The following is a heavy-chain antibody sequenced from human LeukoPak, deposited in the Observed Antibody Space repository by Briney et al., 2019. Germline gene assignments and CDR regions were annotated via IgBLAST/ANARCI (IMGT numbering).Heavy chain of an antibody. Sequence: GRSLRLSCTASGFTFGDYAMSWVRQAPGKGLEWVGFIRSKAYGGTIEYAASVKGRFTISRDDSKSIAYLQMNSLKTEDTAVYYCTRGLWSIAARLASWFDPWGQGTLVTVSS. J-gene: IGHJ5*02. V-gene: IGHV3-49*04. CDR3: TRGLWSIAARLASWFDP. CDR1: GFTFGDYA. D-gene: IGHD6-6*01. CDR2: IRSKAYGGTI.